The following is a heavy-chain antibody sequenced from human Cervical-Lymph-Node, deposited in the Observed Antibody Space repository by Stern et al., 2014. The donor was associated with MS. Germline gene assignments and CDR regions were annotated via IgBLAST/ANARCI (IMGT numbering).Heavy chain of an antibody. CDR2: ISPDGGRT. J-gene: IGHJ4*02. Sequence: VQLVESGAEVKEPGSSVKGSCTASGYTFTDYNIQWVRQAPGPGLEWMGMISPDGGRTAYAPKFRGRVTMTRDKSTATVYMELNSLRSDDTAVYFCARVAPTVGAAYWGQGTLVAVSS. CDR1: GYTFTDYN. D-gene: IGHD1-26*01. CDR3: ARVAPTVGAAY. V-gene: IGHV1-46*01.